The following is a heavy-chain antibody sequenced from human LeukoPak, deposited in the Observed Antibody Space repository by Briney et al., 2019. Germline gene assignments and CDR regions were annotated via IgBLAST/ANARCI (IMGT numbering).Heavy chain of an antibody. V-gene: IGHV4-34*01. J-gene: IGHJ6*02. CDR2: INHSGST. CDR1: GGSFSGYY. D-gene: IGHD3-10*01. CDR3: AILSPLSRPYYYGSGLGRGRSYGMDV. Sequence: SETLSLTCAVYGGSFSGYYWSWIRQPPGKGLEWIGEINHSGSTNYNPSLKSRVTISVDTSKNPFSLKLSSVTAADTAVYYCAILSPLSRPYYYGSGLGRGRSYGMDVWGQGTTVTVSS.